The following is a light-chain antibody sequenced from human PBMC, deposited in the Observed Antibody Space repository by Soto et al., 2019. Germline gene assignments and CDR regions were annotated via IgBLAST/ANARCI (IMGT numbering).Light chain of an antibody. V-gene: IGKV3-15*01. CDR2: GAS. J-gene: IGKJ3*01. CDR1: QSVSSN. Sequence: EIVMTQSPATLSLSPGERATLSCRASQSVSSNLAWYQQKPGQAPRLLIYGASTRATGIPARFSGSGSGTEFTLTISSLQSEDFAAYYCQQYNNGPVFGPGTKVDIK. CDR3: QQYNNGPV.